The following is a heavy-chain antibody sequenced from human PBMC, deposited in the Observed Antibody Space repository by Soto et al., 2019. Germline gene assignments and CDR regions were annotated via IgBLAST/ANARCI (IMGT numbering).Heavy chain of an antibody. Sequence: ETLSLTCTVSGGSVSSGSYYWSWIRQPPGKGLEWIGYIYYSGSTNYNPSLKSRVTISVDTSKNQFSLKLSSVTAADTAVYYCARDVAYDSSGSFFDYWGQGTLVTVSS. CDR2: IYYSGST. V-gene: IGHV4-61*01. CDR1: GGSVSSGSYY. CDR3: ARDVAYDSSGSFFDY. J-gene: IGHJ4*02. D-gene: IGHD3-22*01.